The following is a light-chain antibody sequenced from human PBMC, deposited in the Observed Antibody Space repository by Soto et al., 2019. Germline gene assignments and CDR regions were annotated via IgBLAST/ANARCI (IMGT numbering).Light chain of an antibody. CDR1: QSISNY. CDR2: DAS. CDR3: QQYGGYWT. V-gene: IGKV1-39*01. J-gene: IGKJ1*01. Sequence: DIQMAQSPSSLSASVGDRVTITCRASQSISNYLNWYQQKPGETPKVLVYDASSLKSGVPSRLSGSGSGTEFIFTISSLQPDDFATYYCQQYGGYWTFGQGTKVDIK.